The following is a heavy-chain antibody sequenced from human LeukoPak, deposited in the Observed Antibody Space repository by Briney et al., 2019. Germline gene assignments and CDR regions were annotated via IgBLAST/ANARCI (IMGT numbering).Heavy chain of an antibody. CDR3: ARLVWDHPQAPWGY. Sequence: GESLKISCKGSGYSFTSYWIGWVRQMPGKGLEWVGIIHSGGSDTRYSPSFQGQVSISADKSISTAYLQWSSLKASDTAMYYCARLVWDHPQAPWGYWGQGTLVTVSS. J-gene: IGHJ4*02. V-gene: IGHV5-51*01. CDR2: IHSGGSDT. D-gene: IGHD3-16*01. CDR1: GYSFTSYW.